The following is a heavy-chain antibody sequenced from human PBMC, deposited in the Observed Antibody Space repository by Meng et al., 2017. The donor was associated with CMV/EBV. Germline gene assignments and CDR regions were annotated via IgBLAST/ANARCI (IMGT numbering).Heavy chain of an antibody. CDR1: GYTFIGYY. D-gene: IGHD5-24*01. CDR3: AGVIPRDGYNLLSY. V-gene: IGHV1-2*02. CDR2: INPNSGGT. J-gene: IGHJ4*02. Sequence: ASVKVSCKASGYTFIGYYMHWVRQAPGQGLEWMGWINPNSGGTNYAQRFQGRVTMTTDTSISTAYMELSNLRSDDTAVYYCAGVIPRDGYNLLSYWGQGTLVTVSS.